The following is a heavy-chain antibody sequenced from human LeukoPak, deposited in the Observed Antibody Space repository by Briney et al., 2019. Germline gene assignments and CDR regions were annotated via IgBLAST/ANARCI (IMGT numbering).Heavy chain of an antibody. Sequence: PGGSLRLSCGASGFTFSSHAMSWVRQARGKGLEWVASIKHDGSEKYYVDTVRARFTISRDNTMTSLYLQMSSLRAEDTAVYYCATDRGWRTSGYYLYYFEYWGQGTLVTYSS. CDR1: GFTFSSHA. CDR3: ATDRGWRTSGYYLYYFEY. D-gene: IGHD3-3*01. J-gene: IGHJ4*02. V-gene: IGHV3-7*01. CDR2: IKHDGSEK.